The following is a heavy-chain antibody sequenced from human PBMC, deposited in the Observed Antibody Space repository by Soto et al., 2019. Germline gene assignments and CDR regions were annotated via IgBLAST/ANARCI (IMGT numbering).Heavy chain of an antibody. CDR2: ISAYNGNT. CDR3: ARYSGYCTNGVCYTDYYYYGMDV. V-gene: IGHV1-18*01. Sequence: ASVKVSCKASGYTFTSYGISWVRQAPGQGLEWMGWISAYNGNTNYAQKLQGRVTMTTDTSTSTAYMELRSLRSDDTAVYYCARYSGYCTNGVCYTDYYYYGMDVWGQGTTVTVSS. J-gene: IGHJ6*02. D-gene: IGHD2-8*01. CDR1: GYTFTSYG.